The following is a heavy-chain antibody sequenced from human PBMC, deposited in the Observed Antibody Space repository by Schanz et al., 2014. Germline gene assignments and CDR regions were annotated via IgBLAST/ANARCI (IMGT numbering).Heavy chain of an antibody. V-gene: IGHV3-74*01. Sequence: EVQLVESGGGLVQPGGSLRLSCAASGFTFSTYWMHWVRQAPGKGLVWVSHINSDGTTTTYADSVKGRFTISRDNAENTLYVQMNSLRVEDTAVYYCAMGGYQLHHWGQGTLVTVSS. CDR1: GFTFSTYW. CDR2: INSDGTTT. J-gene: IGHJ4*02. CDR3: AMGGYQLHH. D-gene: IGHD1-7*01.